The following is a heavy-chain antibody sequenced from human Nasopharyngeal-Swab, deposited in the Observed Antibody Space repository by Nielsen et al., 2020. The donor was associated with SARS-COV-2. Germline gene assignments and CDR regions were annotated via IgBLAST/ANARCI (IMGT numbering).Heavy chain of an antibody. CDR2: IYYSGST. CDR3: ARAVGVDYYDSSGYYPPSWFDP. D-gene: IGHD3-22*01. Sequence: GKGMEWIGYIYYSGSTYYNPSLKSRVTISVDTSKNQFSLKLSSVTAADTAVYYCARAVGVDYYDSSGYYPPSWFDPWGQGTLVTVSS. J-gene: IGHJ5*02. V-gene: IGHV4-30-4*01.